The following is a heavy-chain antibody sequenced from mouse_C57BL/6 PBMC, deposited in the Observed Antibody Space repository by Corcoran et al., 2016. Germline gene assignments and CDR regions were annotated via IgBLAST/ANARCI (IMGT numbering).Heavy chain of an antibody. CDR1: GYTFTTYG. J-gene: IGHJ2*01. V-gene: IGHV9-3*01. CDR2: INTYSGVP. Sequence: QIQLVQSGPELKKPGETVKISCKASGYTFTTYGMSWVKQAPGKGLKWMGWINTYSGVPTYADDFKGRFAFSLETSASTAYLQINNLKNEDTATYFCARPFDCWGQGTTLTVSS. CDR3: ARPFDC.